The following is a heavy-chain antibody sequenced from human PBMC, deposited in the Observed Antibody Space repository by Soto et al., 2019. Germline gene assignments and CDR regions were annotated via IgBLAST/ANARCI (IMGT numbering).Heavy chain of an antibody. V-gene: IGHV1-69*08. J-gene: IGHJ6*04. CDR2: IIPALGIT. CDR3: ARDQYCSVSSCFGYPDV. CDR1: GDTFSTHT. Sequence: QVQLVQSGATVKRPGSSVRVSCQASGDTFSTHTITWVRQSPGQGLEWVGRIIPALGITTYAQRFQGRVTISAVRSTSTAYMVLSSLTSDDTALYYCARDQYCSVSSCFGYPDVWGGGTAVIVSS. D-gene: IGHD2-15*01.